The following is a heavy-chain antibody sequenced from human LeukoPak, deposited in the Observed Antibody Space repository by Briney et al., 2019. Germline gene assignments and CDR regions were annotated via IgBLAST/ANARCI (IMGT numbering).Heavy chain of an antibody. D-gene: IGHD4-17*01. J-gene: IGHJ3*01. CDR1: GYTFRIYA. V-gene: IGHV7-4-1*02. CDR2: IDTNTGNP. Sequence: GASVKVSCKASGYTFRIYAINWVRQAPGQGLEWMGWIDTNTGNPTYAQGFTGRFVFSLDTSVTTVYLQISSLKAEDTAVYYCARDGYGDDAFDLWGQGTMVTVSS. CDR3: ARDGYGDDAFDL.